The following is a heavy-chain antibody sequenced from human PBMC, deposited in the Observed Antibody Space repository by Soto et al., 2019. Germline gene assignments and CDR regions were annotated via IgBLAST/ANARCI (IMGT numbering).Heavy chain of an antibody. J-gene: IGHJ4*01. D-gene: IGHD2-15*01. CDR2: IDAGNGNT. Sequence: ASVKVSCKASGYTFTNYAIHWVRQAPGQRLEWMGWIDAGNGNTRYSQRFQGRVTFTSDTSATTAYMELSSLRSEDTAVYYCSIDCSGANCHDFFPNFDYWGHGTLVTVSS. CDR1: GYTFTNYA. CDR3: SIDCSGANCHDFFPNFDY. V-gene: IGHV1-3*01.